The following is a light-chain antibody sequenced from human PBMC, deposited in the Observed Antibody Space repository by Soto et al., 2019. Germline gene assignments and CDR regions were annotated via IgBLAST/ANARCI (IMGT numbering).Light chain of an antibody. CDR3: QTWGTGTHVV. CDR1: SWHSNFA. CDR2: VNTDGSH. J-gene: IGLJ2*01. Sequence: QPVLTQSPSASASLGASVKLTCTLSSWHSNFAIAWLQQQPDRGPRYLMKVNTDGSHDKGDGIPDRFSGSTSGAERYLTISSLQSEDEADYYCQTWGTGTHVVFGGGTKVTVL. V-gene: IGLV4-69*01.